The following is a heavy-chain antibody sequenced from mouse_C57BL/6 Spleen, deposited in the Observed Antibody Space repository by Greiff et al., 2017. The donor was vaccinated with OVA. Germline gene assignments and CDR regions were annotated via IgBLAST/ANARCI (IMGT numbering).Heavy chain of an antibody. CDR1: GFSLTSYG. J-gene: IGHJ2*01. V-gene: IGHV2-2*01. CDR3: ARNLATMVCYFDY. D-gene: IGHD2-2*01. CDR2: IWSGGST. Sequence: QVHVKQSGPGLVQPSQSLSITCTVSGFSLTSYGVHWVRQSPGKGLEWLGVIWSGGSTDYTAAFISRKRISKDNNKSKVFLKMKSLQADDTAIYDCARNLATMVCYFDYWGKGTTLTVSS.